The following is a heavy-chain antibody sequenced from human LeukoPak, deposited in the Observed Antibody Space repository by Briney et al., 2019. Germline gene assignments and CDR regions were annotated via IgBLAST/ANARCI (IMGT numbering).Heavy chain of an antibody. D-gene: IGHD4-17*01. J-gene: IGHJ4*02. CDR2: ISAYNGNT. V-gene: IGHV1-18*01. CDR3: ARLGMGTVKGGLGY. CDR1: GYTFTSYG. Sequence: GASVKVSCKASGYTFTSYGISWVRQAPGQGLGCMGWISAYNGNTNYAQKLQGRVTMTTDTSTSTAYMELRSLRSDDTAVYYCARLGMGTVKGGLGYWGQGTLVTVSS.